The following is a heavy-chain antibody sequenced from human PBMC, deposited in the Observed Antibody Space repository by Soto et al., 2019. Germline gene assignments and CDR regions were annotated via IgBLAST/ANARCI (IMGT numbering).Heavy chain of an antibody. CDR2: IYYSGST. CDR1: GGSISSGDYY. Sequence: PSETLCLPCTVSGGSISSGDYYWSWIRQPPGKGLEWVGYIYYSGSTSYNPSLKSRVTISVDTSKNQFSLKLSSVTAADTAVYYCARGLGYYDSSGYRAYNCFDPWGQGPLVTVSS. CDR3: ARGLGYYDSSGYRAYNCFDP. V-gene: IGHV4-30-4*01. J-gene: IGHJ5*02. D-gene: IGHD3-22*01.